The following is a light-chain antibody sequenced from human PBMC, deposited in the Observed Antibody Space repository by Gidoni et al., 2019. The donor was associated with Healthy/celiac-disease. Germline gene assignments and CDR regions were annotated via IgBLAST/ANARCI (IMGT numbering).Light chain of an antibody. CDR1: QSVSSN. CDR2: GAS. V-gene: IGKV3-15*01. CDR3: QQYNNWPWT. J-gene: IGKJ1*01. Sequence: EIVMTQSPATLSVSPGELATLSGRASQSVSSNLAWYQQKPGQAPRLLIYGASTRATGIPARFSGSGSGTEFTLTISSLQSEDFAVYYCQQYNNWPWTFGQGTKVEIK.